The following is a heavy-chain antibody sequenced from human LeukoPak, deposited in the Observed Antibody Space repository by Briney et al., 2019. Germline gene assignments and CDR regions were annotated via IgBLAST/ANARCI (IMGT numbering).Heavy chain of an antibody. CDR3: ANYYYDRSGYKN. CDR2: ISAYNGNT. J-gene: IGHJ4*02. Sequence: ASVKVSCKASGYTFTSYGISWVRQAPGQGLGWMGWISAYNGNTNYAQKLQGRVTMTTDTSTSTAYMELRSLRSDDTAVYYCANYYYDRSGYKNWGQGTLVTVSS. D-gene: IGHD3-22*01. CDR1: GYTFTSYG. V-gene: IGHV1-18*01.